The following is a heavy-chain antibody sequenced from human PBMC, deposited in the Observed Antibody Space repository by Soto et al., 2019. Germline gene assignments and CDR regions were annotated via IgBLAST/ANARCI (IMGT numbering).Heavy chain of an antibody. Sequence: ASVKVSCKASGGTFSSYAISWVRQAPGQGLEWMGGIIPIFGTANYAQKFQGRVTITADKSTSTAYTELSSLRSEDTAVYYCARVLYCTNGVCPPVPYFDYWGQGTLVTVSS. J-gene: IGHJ4*02. D-gene: IGHD2-8*01. V-gene: IGHV1-69*06. CDR2: IIPIFGTA. CDR3: ARVLYCTNGVCPPVPYFDY. CDR1: GGTFSSYA.